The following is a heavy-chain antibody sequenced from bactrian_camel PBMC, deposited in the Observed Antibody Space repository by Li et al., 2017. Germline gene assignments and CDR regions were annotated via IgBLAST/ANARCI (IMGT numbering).Heavy chain of an antibody. V-gene: IGHV3S63*01. CDR2: RERDGST. CDR1: RLTFRDFA. Sequence: VQLVESGGGLVQAGGSLRLSCTVSRLTFRDFAMGWFRQAPGKEREGVVFRERDGSTKYVDSVKGRFFISQDNAKNTVYLHMNSLTPEDTGMYYCAADAGTATYCSGFPRGQGTQVTVS. J-gene: IGHJ4*01. D-gene: IGHD3*01.